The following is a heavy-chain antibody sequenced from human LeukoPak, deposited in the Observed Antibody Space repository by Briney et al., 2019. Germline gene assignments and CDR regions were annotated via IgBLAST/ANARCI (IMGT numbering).Heavy chain of an antibody. CDR2: IYSGGST. Sequence: GGSLRLSCAASGFTVSSNYMSWVRQAPGKGLEWVSIIYSGGSTYYADSVKGRFTISRDNSKNTVHLQMNSLRAEDTAMYYCARRAGDYSHPYDYWGQGTLVTVSS. V-gene: IGHV3-53*01. CDR1: GFTVSSNY. J-gene: IGHJ4*02. CDR3: ARRAGDYSHPYDY. D-gene: IGHD3-22*01.